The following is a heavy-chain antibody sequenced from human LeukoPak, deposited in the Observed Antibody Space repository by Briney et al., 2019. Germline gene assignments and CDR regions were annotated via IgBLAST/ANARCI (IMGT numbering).Heavy chain of an antibody. D-gene: IGHD2-15*01. V-gene: IGHV1-18*01. Sequence: GASVKVSCKASGYTFTSYGISWVRQAPGQGLEWMGWISAYNGNTDYAQKLQGRVTMTTDTSTSTAYMELRSLRSDDTAVYYCARAPLGYCSGGSCSNFDYWGQGTLVTVSS. CDR3: ARAPLGYCSGGSCSNFDY. CDR1: GYTFTSYG. CDR2: ISAYNGNT. J-gene: IGHJ4*02.